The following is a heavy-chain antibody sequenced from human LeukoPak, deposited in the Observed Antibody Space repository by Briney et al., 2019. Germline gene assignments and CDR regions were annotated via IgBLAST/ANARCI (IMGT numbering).Heavy chain of an antibody. CDR2: ISDSGST. CDR3: ARGSGYSYGPDY. D-gene: IGHD5-18*01. Sequence: SETLSLTCTVFGGSISSYHWSWIRQPPGKGLEWIGYISDSGSTNYNPSLKSRVTISVDTSKNQFSLKLSSVTAADTAVYYCARGSGYSYGPDYWGQGTLVTVSS. J-gene: IGHJ4*02. CDR1: GGSISSYH. V-gene: IGHV4-59*01.